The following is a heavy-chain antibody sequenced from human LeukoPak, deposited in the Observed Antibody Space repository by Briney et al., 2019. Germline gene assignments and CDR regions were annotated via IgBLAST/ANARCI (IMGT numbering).Heavy chain of an antibody. Sequence: GGSLRLSCAASGFTFSSYWMQWVGQAPGKGLVWVSRINSDGRSTSYADSVKGRFTISRDNAKNTLYLQMNSLRAEDTAVYYCAREGDGYTYLDYWGQGTLVTVSS. V-gene: IGHV3-74*01. D-gene: IGHD5-24*01. CDR3: AREGDGYTYLDY. CDR1: GFTFSSYW. J-gene: IGHJ4*02. CDR2: INSDGRST.